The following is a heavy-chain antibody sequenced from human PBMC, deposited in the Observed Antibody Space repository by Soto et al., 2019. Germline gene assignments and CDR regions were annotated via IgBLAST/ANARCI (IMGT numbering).Heavy chain of an antibody. CDR2: ISSSADTI. J-gene: IGHJ4*02. CDR1: GFTFSSFE. D-gene: IGHD6-19*01. Sequence: EVQLVESGGGLVQPGGSLRLSCAASGFTFSSFEMNWVRQAPGKGLEWLSYISSSADTIYYAGSVRGRFTTSRDNAKNSLSLQMNSLRGEDTAIYYCARGPGYSTGWYSDYWGQGTLVTVSS. CDR3: ARGPGYSTGWYSDY. V-gene: IGHV3-48*03.